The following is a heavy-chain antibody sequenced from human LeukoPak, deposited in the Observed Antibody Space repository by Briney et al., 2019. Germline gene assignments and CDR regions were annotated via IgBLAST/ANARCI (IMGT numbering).Heavy chain of an antibody. D-gene: IGHD2-2*01. V-gene: IGHV3-21*01. CDR1: GFTFSSYS. Sequence: PGGSLRLSCAASGFTFSSYSMTWVRQSPGKGLEWVSSISRNSGYIYYTDSMKGRLTISRDNAKNSLYLQMNSLRAEDTAVYYCARVHSRVVPAAMVYWGQGTLVTVSS. CDR2: ISRNSGYI. J-gene: IGHJ4*02. CDR3: ARVHSRVVPAAMVY.